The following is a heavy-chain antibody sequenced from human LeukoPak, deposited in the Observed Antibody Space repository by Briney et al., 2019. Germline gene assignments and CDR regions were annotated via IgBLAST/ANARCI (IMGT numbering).Heavy chain of an antibody. CDR3: ARDRLYCSGSSCYSKFDY. D-gene: IGHD2-15*01. CDR2: IYTSGST. Sequence: SETLSLTCTVSGGSISSYYWSWIRQPVGKGLEWIGRIYTSGSTNYNPSLKSRVTMSVDTSKNQFSLKLSSVTAADTAVYYRARDRLYCSGSSCYSKFDYWGQGTLVTVSS. CDR1: GGSISSYY. V-gene: IGHV4-4*07. J-gene: IGHJ4*02.